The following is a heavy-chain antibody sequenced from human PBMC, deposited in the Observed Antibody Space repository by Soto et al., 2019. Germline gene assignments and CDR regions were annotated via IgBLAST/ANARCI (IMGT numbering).Heavy chain of an antibody. CDR1: GGLFSSYA. CDR2: FNPKTGGP. J-gene: IGHJ4*02. Sequence: GASVKVSCKDTGGLFSSYAVSWVRQAPGQGLEWLGWFNPKTGGPNYAPKFQGRVTMTRDTSLSTTYMELTSLTSDDTAVYYCAREHAGFGDYWGPGTLVTVSS. D-gene: IGHD3-16*01. V-gene: IGHV1-2*02. CDR3: AREHAGFGDY.